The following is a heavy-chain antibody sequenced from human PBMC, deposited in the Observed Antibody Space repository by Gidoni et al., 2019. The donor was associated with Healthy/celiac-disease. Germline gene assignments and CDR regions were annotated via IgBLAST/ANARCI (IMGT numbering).Heavy chain of an antibody. J-gene: IGHJ5*02. Sequence: QVQLQQWGAGLLKPSATLSLTCAVYGGSFSGYYWSWIRQPPGKGLEWIGEINHSGSTNYNPSLTSRVTISVDTSKIQFSLKLSSVTAADTAVYYCARDPPFGYSNWGWFDPWGQGTLVTVSS. V-gene: IGHV4-34*01. CDR3: ARDPPFGYSNWGWFDP. D-gene: IGHD4-4*01. CDR1: GGSFSGYY. CDR2: INHSGST.